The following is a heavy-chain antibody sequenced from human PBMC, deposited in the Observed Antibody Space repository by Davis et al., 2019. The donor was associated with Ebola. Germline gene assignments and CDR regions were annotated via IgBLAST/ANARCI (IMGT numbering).Heavy chain of an antibody. V-gene: IGHV1-69*08. CDR2: IIPVLGTA. CDR3: AKDSSRGYSPGGIFDY. J-gene: IGHJ4*02. CDR1: GGTFRSYT. Sequence: SVKVSCKASGGTFRSYTTHWVRQAPGQGLEWMGRIIPVLGTANYAQKFQGRVTISADKSTNTVYMELSSLRSEDTAVYYCAKDSSRGYSPGGIFDYWGQGTLVNVSS. D-gene: IGHD5-18*01.